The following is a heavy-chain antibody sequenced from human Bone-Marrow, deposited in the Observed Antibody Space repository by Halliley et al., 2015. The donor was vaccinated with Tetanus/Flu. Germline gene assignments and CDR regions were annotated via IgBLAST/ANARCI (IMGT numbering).Heavy chain of an antibody. CDR3: ARHGEEGSHYDL. CDR2: VYPRDSDT. J-gene: IGHJ4*02. D-gene: IGHD6-19*01. V-gene: IGHV5-51*01. Sequence: EGMGIVYPRDSDTRYSPSFGGQVTISFDKSIDTAYLQWNSLKASDTAKYFCARHGEEGSHYDLWGQGTQVTVSS.